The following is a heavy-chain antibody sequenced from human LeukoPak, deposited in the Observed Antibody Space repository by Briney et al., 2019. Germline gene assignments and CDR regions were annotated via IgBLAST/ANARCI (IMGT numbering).Heavy chain of an antibody. CDR2: INPNSGGT. CDR3: ARDGVSGSYTGAFDI. V-gene: IGHV1-2*02. Sequence: ASVKVSCKASGYTFTGYYMHWVRQAPGQGLEWMGWINPNSGGTNYAQKFQGRVTMTRDTSISTAYMELSRLRSDDTAVYYCARDGVSGSYTGAFDIWGQGTMVTVSS. D-gene: IGHD1-26*01. CDR1: GYTFTGYY. J-gene: IGHJ3*02.